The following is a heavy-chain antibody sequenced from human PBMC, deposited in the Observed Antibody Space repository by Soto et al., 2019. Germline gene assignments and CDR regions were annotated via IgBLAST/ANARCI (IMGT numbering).Heavy chain of an antibody. J-gene: IGHJ4*02. V-gene: IGHV5-51*01. CDR2: IYPVDSDT. CDR3: ARQSGHYYGSGSYPFDY. CDR1: GYSFTTYW. D-gene: IGHD3-10*01. Sequence: EVQLVQSGAEVKKPGESLKISCKGSGYSFTTYWIAWVRQMPGKGLEWMGIIYPVDSDTRYSPSFQVQVTISADKSISTAFRQWSSLKASDTAMYYCARQSGHYYGSGSYPFDYWGQGTLVTVSS.